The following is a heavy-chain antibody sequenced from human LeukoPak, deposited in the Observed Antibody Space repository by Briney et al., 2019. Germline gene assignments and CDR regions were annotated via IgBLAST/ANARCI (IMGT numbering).Heavy chain of an antibody. CDR1: GGSISSYY. J-gene: IGHJ6*03. D-gene: IGHD2-2*02. CDR3: ARHGVVVVPAAIKGGEDYYYYYYMDV. Sequence: KTSETLSLTCTVSGGSISSYYRSWIRQPPGKGLEWIGYIYYSGSTNYNPSLKSRVTISVDTSKNQFSLKLSSVTAADTAVYYCARHGVVVVPAAIKGGEDYYYYYYMDVWGKGTTVTVSS. CDR2: IYYSGST. V-gene: IGHV4-59*08.